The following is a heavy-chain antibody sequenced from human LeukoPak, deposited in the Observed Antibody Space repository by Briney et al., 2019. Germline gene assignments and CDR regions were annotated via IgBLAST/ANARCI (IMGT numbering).Heavy chain of an antibody. CDR2: IYTSGST. J-gene: IGHJ4*02. D-gene: IGHD3-22*01. CDR1: GGSISSYY. V-gene: IGHV4-4*09. Sequence: SETLSLTCTVSGGSISSYYWSWIRQPPGEGLEWIGYIYTSGSTNYNPSLKSRVTISVDTSKNQFSLKLSSVTAADTAVYYCARMYYDSSGYYDYWGQGTLVTVSS. CDR3: ARMYYDSSGYYDY.